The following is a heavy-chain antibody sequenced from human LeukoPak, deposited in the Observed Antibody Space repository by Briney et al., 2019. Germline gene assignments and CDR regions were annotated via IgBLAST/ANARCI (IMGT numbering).Heavy chain of an antibody. CDR1: GFTFSSYD. CDR2: IWYDGSSK. J-gene: IGHJ4*02. CDR3: ARDFELSH. D-gene: IGHD3-16*02. Sequence: GGSLRLSCAASGFTFSSYDMHWVSQAPGNGLEWVALIWYDGSSKHYADSVRGRFTISRDNSKNTLYLQMNSLRAEDTAVYYCARDFELSHWGQGTLVTVSS. V-gene: IGHV3-33*01.